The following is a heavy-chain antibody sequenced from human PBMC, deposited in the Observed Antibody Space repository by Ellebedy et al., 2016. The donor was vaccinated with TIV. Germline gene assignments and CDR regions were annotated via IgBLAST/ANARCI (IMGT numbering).Heavy chain of an antibody. V-gene: IGHV3-74*01. CDR2: INTDGSSS. CDR1: GFTLSGYY. J-gene: IGHJ4*02. D-gene: IGHD3-9*01. Sequence: PGGSLRLSCVASGFTLSGYYMHWVRQVPGTGLVWVARINTDGSSSNYADSVAGRFTISRDNAKKTLYLEMSGLRVEDTAVYYCARESVRYFDWDSWGQGTLVTV. CDR3: ARESVRYFDWDS.